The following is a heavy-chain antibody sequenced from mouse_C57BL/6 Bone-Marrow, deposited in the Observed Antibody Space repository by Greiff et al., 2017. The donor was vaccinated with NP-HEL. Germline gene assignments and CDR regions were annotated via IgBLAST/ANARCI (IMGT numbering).Heavy chain of an antibody. CDR1: GFTFSDYY. D-gene: IGHD1-1*01. Sequence: EVQLVESEGGLVQPGSSMKLSCTASGFTFSDYYMAWVRQVPEKGLEWVANINYDGSSTYYLDSLKSRFIISRDNAKNILYLQMSSLKSEDTATYYCARDGYYGSSPWYFDVWGTGTTVTVSS. V-gene: IGHV5-16*01. J-gene: IGHJ1*03. CDR2: INYDGSST. CDR3: ARDGYYGSSPWYFDV.